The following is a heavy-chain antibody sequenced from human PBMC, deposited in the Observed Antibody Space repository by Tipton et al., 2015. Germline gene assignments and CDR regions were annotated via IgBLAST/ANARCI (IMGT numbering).Heavy chain of an antibody. V-gene: IGHV3-9*01. J-gene: IGHJ4*02. CDR3: AKSDTAMVRHKGPGGYYFDY. CDR1: GFTFSSYA. D-gene: IGHD5-18*01. Sequence: SLRLSCAASGFTFSSYAMSWVRQAPGKGLEWVSGISWNSGSIGYADSVKGRFTISRDNAKNSLYLQMNSLRAEDTALYYCAKSDTAMVRHKGPGGYYFDYWGQGTLVTVSS. CDR2: ISWNSGSI.